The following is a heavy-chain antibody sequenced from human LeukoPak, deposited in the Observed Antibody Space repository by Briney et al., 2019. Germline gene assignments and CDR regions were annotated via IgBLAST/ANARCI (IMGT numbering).Heavy chain of an antibody. CDR1: GYPFSSYD. CDR3: ARHRKYGSGSATDWYMDV. Sequence: ASLKVSCKASGYPFSSYDINWVRQAAGQGLEWMGWMNPNSGNTGYAQKFQGRVTMTRDTSISTAYLQWSSLKASDTAMYYCARHRKYGSGSATDWYMDVWGKGTTVTISS. V-gene: IGHV1-8*02. J-gene: IGHJ6*03. D-gene: IGHD3-10*01. CDR2: MNPNSGNT.